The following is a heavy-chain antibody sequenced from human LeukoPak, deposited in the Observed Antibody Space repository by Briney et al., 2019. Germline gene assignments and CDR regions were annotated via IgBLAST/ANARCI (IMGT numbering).Heavy chain of an antibody. Sequence: GGSLRLSCAASGFTFSSYGMHWVRQAPGKGLEWAAVISYDGSNKYYADSVKGRFTISRDNSKNTLYLQMNSLRAEDTAVYYCATYGDYVFHYFDYWGQGTLVTVSS. D-gene: IGHD4-17*01. CDR3: ATYGDYVFHYFDY. CDR1: GFTFSSYG. CDR2: ISYDGSNK. J-gene: IGHJ4*02. V-gene: IGHV3-30*03.